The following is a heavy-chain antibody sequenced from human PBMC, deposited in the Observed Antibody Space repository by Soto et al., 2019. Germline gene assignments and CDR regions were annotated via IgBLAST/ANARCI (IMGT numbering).Heavy chain of an antibody. V-gene: IGHV1-58*02. J-gene: IGHJ4*02. D-gene: IGHD5-18*01. CDR2: IVVGSGNT. CDR1: GFTFTSSA. CDR3: ARARYGLQPYYFDY. Sequence: SVKVSCKASGFTFTSSAMRWVRQARGQRLEWIGWIVVGSGNTNYAQKFQERVTITRDMSTSTAYMELSSLRSEDTAVYYCARARYGLQPYYFDYWGQGTLVTVSS.